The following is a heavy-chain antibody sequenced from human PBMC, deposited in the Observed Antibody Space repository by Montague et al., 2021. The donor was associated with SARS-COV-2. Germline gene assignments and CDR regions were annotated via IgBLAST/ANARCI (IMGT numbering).Heavy chain of an antibody. D-gene: IGHD2-2*01. Sequence: SLRLSCAASGFTFSNYDMNWVRQAPGKGQEWISYISTSAYTTSYAGSVKGRFTISRDNGKNSLYLQMNSLRVEDTAVYYCTRDYRSIVGDGLDIWGQGTKVTVSS. V-gene: IGHV3-48*03. CDR1: GFTFSNYD. J-gene: IGHJ3*02. CDR3: TRDYRSIVGDGLDI. CDR2: ISTSAYTT.